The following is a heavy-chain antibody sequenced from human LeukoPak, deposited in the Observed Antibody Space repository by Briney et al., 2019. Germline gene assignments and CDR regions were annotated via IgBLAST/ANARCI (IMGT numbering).Heavy chain of an antibody. CDR3: ARFGYYYYYMDV. Sequence: LSETLSLTCTVSGGSISSYYWSWIRQPPGKGLEWIGYIYTSGSTNYNPSLKSRVTISVDTSKNQFSLKLSSVTAADTAVYYCARFGYYYYYMDVWGKGTTVTVSS. CDR1: GGSISSYY. D-gene: IGHD3-10*01. J-gene: IGHJ6*03. CDR2: IYTSGST. V-gene: IGHV4-4*09.